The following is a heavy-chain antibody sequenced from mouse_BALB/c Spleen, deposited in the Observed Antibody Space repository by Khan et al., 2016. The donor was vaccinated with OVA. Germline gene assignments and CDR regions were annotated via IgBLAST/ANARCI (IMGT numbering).Heavy chain of an antibody. CDR3: ARPYYYGSTYDTMDA. Sequence: QIQLVQSGAELVRPGTSVKMSCKAAGYTFTKYWIGWVKQRPGHGLEWIGDIYPGNANTNYNEKFEGKATLTADTSSSTAYMHLNSLTSEDSAIYYCARPYYYGSTYDTMDAWGQGTSVTVSS. J-gene: IGHJ4*01. CDR2: IYPGNANT. D-gene: IGHD1-1*01. V-gene: IGHV1-63*02. CDR1: GYTFTKYW.